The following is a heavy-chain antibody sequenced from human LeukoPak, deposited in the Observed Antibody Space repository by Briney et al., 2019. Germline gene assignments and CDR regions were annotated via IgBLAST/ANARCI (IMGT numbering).Heavy chain of an antibody. Sequence: GGSLRLSCAASGFTFSSYAMHWVRQAPGKGLEWVAVISYDGSNKYYADSVKGRFTISRDNSKNTLYLQMNSLRAEDTAVYYCARDTTPSAAAGTVSYWGQGTLVTVSS. CDR3: ARDTTPSAAAGTVSY. D-gene: IGHD6-13*01. V-gene: IGHV3-30-3*01. CDR1: GFTFSSYA. J-gene: IGHJ4*02. CDR2: ISYDGSNK.